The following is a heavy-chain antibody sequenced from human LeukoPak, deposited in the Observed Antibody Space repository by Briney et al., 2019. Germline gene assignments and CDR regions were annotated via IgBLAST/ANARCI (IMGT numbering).Heavy chain of an antibody. V-gene: IGHV4-39*01. CDR2: IYYSGST. CDR3: ARHGGYSYGYWPDY. Sequence: KPSETLPLTCTVSGGSISSSSYYWGWIRQPPGKGLEWIGSIYYSGSTYYNPSLKSRVTISVDTSKNQFSLKLSSVTAADTAVYYCARHGGYSYGYWPDYWGQGTLVTVSS. D-gene: IGHD5-18*01. J-gene: IGHJ4*02. CDR1: GGSISSSSYY.